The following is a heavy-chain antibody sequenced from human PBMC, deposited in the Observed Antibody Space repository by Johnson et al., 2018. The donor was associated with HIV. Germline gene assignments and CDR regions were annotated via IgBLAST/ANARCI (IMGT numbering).Heavy chain of an antibody. V-gene: IGHV3-11*04. J-gene: IGHJ3*02. CDR3: ARSKDCSGGSCPDAFDI. CDR1: GFTFSDYY. Sequence: QVQLVEFGGGVVKPGGSLRLSCVASGFTFSDYYMTWVRQAPGKGLEWVSYISSSGSTIYSADSVKGRFTISRDNAKNSLYLQMNSLRAEDTAVYYCARSKDCSGGSCPDAFDIWGQGTMLIVSS. D-gene: IGHD2-15*01. CDR2: ISSSGSTI.